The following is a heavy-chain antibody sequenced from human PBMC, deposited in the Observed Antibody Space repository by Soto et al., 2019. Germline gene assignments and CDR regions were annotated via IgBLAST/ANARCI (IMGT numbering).Heavy chain of an antibody. D-gene: IGHD2-2*01. CDR2: TYYRSKWYN. CDR3: ARDQLGCSSTSCYYYYGMDV. Sequence: SQTLSLTCAISGDSVSSNSAAWNWIRQSPSRGLEWLGRTYYRSKWYNDYAVSVKSLITINPDTSKNQFSLQLNSVTPEDTAVYYCARDQLGCSSTSCYYYYGMDVWGQGTTVTVSS. CDR1: GDSVSSNSAA. J-gene: IGHJ6*01. V-gene: IGHV6-1*01.